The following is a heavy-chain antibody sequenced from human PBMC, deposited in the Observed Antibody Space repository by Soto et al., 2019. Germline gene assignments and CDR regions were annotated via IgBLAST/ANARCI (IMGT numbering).Heavy chain of an antibody. CDR1: SFTFSNAW. Sequence: EVQLVESGGGLVKPGGSLRLSCAASSFTFSNAWMNWVRQAPGKGLEWVGRIKSKTDVGTIDYAARVKGRFTISRDDSKNTLFLQMNSLKTEDTAMYYCTTIGSSWGAWGQGTLVTVSS. CDR3: TTIGSSWGA. J-gene: IGHJ1*01. V-gene: IGHV3-15*07. D-gene: IGHD6-13*01. CDR2: IKSKTDVGTI.